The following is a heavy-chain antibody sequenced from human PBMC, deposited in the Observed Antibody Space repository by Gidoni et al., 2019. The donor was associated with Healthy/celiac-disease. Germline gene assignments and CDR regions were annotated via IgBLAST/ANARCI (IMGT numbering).Heavy chain of an antibody. Sequence: EVQLLESGGGLVQPGGSLRLSCAASGCIFSRYAMSWVRQAPGKGLGWVSAISGSGGSTYYADSVKGRFTISRDNSKNTLYLQMNSLRAEDTAVYYCAKRFGTIFGVVNAFDIWGQGTMVTVSS. J-gene: IGHJ3*02. D-gene: IGHD3-3*01. CDR1: GCIFSRYA. CDR3: AKRFGTIFGVVNAFDI. CDR2: ISGSGGST. V-gene: IGHV3-23*01.